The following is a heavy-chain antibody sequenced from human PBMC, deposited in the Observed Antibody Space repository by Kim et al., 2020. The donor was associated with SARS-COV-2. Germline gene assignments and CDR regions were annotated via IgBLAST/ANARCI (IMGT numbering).Heavy chain of an antibody. CDR3: AKDYYDSSGLFH. CDR2: ISYDGSNK. CDR1: GFTFSSYG. Sequence: GGSLRLSCAASGFTFSSYGMHWVRQAPGKGLEWVAVISYDGSNKYYADSVKGRFTISRDNSKNTLYLQMNSLRAEDTAVYYCAKDYYDSSGLFHWGQGTLVTVSS. J-gene: IGHJ4*02. V-gene: IGHV3-30*18. D-gene: IGHD3-22*01.